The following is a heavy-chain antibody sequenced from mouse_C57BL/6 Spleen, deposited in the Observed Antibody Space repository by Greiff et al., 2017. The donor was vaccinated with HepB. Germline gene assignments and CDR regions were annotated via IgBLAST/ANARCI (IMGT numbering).Heavy chain of an antibody. CDR3: AREVTPYYYAMDY. D-gene: IGHD2-2*01. CDR2: INPNNGGT. CDR1: GYTFTDYN. J-gene: IGHJ4*01. V-gene: IGHV1-22*01. Sequence: EVQGVESGPELVKPGASVKMSCKASGYTFTDYNMHWVKQSHGKSLEWIGYINPNNGGTSYNQKFKGKATLTVNKSSSTAYMELRSLTSEDSAVYYCAREVTPYYYAMDYWGQGTSVTVSS.